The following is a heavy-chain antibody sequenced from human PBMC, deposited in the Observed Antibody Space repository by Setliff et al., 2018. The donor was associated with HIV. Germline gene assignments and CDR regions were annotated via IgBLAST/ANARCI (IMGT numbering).Heavy chain of an antibody. J-gene: IGHJ4*01. CDR2: FYYSGST. V-gene: IGHV4-39*07. CDR1: GGSISSTTSY. CDR3: AREGKTALVTKYFDY. D-gene: IGHD5-18*01. Sequence: SETLSLTCVVSGGSISSTTSYWGWIRQPPGKGLEYIGSFYYSGSTYYNPSLKSRVTISVDTSKNQISLKMNSVTAADTAVYYCAREGKTALVTKYFDYWGHGKLVTVSS.